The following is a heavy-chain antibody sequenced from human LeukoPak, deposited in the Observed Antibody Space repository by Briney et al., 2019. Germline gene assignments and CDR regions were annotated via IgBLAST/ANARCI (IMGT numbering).Heavy chain of an antibody. CDR2: ISGSGATT. V-gene: IGHV3-23*01. CDR3: AKTRLWLAGTYFDH. J-gene: IGHJ4*02. Sequence: GGSLRLSCAASGFTFSSYAMNWVRQAPGKGLEWVSTISGSGATTYYADSVKGRFTTSRDNSMNTLSLQMNSLGADDTAVYYCAKTRLWLAGTYFDHWGQGVLVTVSS. CDR1: GFTFSSYA. D-gene: IGHD6-19*01.